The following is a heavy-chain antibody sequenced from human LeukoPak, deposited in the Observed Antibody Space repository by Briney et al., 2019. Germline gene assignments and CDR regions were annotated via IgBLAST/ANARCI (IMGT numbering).Heavy chain of an antibody. CDR3: ARAPTGIAVANWFDP. V-gene: IGHV1-18*01. J-gene: IGHJ5*02. D-gene: IGHD6-19*01. Sequence: ASVKVSCKASGYTFTSYGISWVRQAPGQGLEWMGWISAYNGNTNYAQKPQGRVTMTTDTSTSTAYMELRSLRSDDTAVYYCARAPTGIAVANWFDPWGQGTLVTVSS. CDR1: GYTFTSYG. CDR2: ISAYNGNT.